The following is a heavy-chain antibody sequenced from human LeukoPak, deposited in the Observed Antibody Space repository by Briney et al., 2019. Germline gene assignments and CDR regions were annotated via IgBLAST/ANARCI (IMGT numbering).Heavy chain of an antibody. CDR2: IYHSGST. D-gene: IGHD3-22*01. CDR1: GFIFSSYS. J-gene: IGHJ4*02. CDR3: ARGTYYYDSSGYYYVPPFDY. Sequence: GSLRLSCAASGFIFSSYSMNWVRQAPGKGLEWIGEIYHSGSTNYNPSLKTRVTISVDKSKNQFSLKLSSVTAADTAVYYCARGTYYYDSSGYYYVPPFDYWGQGTLVTVSS. V-gene: IGHV4-4*02.